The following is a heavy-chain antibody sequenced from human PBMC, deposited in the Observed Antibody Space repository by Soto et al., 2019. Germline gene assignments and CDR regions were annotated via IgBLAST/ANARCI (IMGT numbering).Heavy chain of an antibody. CDR2: IILIFGTT. D-gene: IGHD6-13*01. J-gene: IGHJ5*02. CDR3: ARAAIHGSSWYFWFDP. V-gene: IGHV1-69*13. CDR1: GGTFSRHA. Sequence: GASVKVSCKTSGGTFSRHAINWLRKTPGQGLEVMGGIILIFGTTNYAQKFKGRVTISADESTSTAYMELSSLRSEDAAVYYCARAAIHGSSWYFWFDPWGQGTLVTVSS.